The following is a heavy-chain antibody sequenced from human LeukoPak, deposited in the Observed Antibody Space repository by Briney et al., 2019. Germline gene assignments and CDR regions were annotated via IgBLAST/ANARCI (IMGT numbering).Heavy chain of an antibody. CDR2: IYTSGST. Sequence: PSQTLSLTCTVSGGSISSGSYYWSWIRQPAGKGLEWIGRIYTSGSTNYNPSLKSRVTISVDTSKNQFSLKLSSVTAADTAVYYCARVLDYYDSSGYYEWFDPWGQGTLVTVPS. D-gene: IGHD3-22*01. CDR3: ARVLDYYDSSGYYEWFDP. V-gene: IGHV4-61*02. CDR1: GGSISSGSYY. J-gene: IGHJ5*02.